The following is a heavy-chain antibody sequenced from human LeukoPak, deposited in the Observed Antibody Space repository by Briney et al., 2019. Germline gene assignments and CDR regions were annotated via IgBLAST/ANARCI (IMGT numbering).Heavy chain of an antibody. D-gene: IGHD6-13*01. CDR2: ISSSSSTI. CDR3: ARGGVGIAAAGPYYFDY. V-gene: IGHV3-48*01. CDR1: GFTFSSYS. J-gene: IGHJ4*02. Sequence: GGPLRLSCAASGFTFSSYSMNWVRQAPGKGLEWVSYISSSSSTIYYADSVKGRFTISRDNAKNSLYLQMNSLRAEDTAVYYCARGGVGIAAAGPYYFDYWGQGTLVTVSS.